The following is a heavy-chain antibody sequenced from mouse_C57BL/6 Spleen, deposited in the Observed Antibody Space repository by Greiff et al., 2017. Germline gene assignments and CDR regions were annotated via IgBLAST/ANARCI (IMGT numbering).Heavy chain of an antibody. CDR3: ARATGTNYFDY. J-gene: IGHJ2*01. Sequence: EVHLVESGGGLVKPGGSLKLSCAASGFTFSSYAMSWVRQTPEKRLEWVATISDGGSYTYYPDNVKGRFTISRDNAKNNLYLQMSHLKSEDTAMYYCARATGTNYFDYWGQGTTLTVSS. D-gene: IGHD4-1*02. CDR2: ISDGGSYT. V-gene: IGHV5-4*01. CDR1: GFTFSSYA.